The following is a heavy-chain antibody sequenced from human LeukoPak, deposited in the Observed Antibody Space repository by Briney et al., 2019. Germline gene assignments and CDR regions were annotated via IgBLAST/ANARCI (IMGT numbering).Heavy chain of an antibody. J-gene: IGHJ3*02. V-gene: IGHV5-51*01. Sequence: GESLKISCKGSGYSFTSYWIGWVRQMPGKGLEWMGIIYPGDSDTRYSPSFQGQVTISADKSISTAYLQWSSLKASDTAMYYCARGGRVVVIVDAFDIWGQGTMVTVSS. CDR2: IYPGDSDT. CDR3: ARGGRVVVIVDAFDI. D-gene: IGHD3-22*01. CDR1: GYSFTSYW.